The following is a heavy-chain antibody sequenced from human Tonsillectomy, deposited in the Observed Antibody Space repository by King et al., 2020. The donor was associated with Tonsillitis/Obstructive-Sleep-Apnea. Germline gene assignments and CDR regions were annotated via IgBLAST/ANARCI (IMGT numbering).Heavy chain of an antibody. CDR3: ARVQCSGGSCYFDY. V-gene: IGHV4-34*01. J-gene: IGHJ4*02. CDR2: INHSGST. CDR1: GGSFSGYY. D-gene: IGHD2-15*01. Sequence: VQLQQWGAGLLKPSETLSLTCAVYGGSFSGYYWSWIRQPPGKGLEWIGEINHSGSTTSNPSLKSRVTISVDTSKNQFSLTLSSVTAADTAVYYCARVQCSGGSCYFDYWGQGTLVTVSS.